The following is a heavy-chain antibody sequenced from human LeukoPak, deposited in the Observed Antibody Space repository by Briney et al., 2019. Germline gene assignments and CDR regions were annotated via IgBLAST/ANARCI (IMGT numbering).Heavy chain of an antibody. D-gene: IGHD2-2*01. CDR3: ASYCSSTSCYDMDV. V-gene: IGHV4-34*01. CDR2: INHSGST. Sequence: SETLSLTCAVYGGSFSGYYWSRIRQPPGKGLEWIGEINHSGSTNYNPSLKSRVTISVGTSKNQFSLKLSSVTAADTAVYYCASYCSSTSCYDMDVWGKGTTVTVSS. CDR1: GGSFSGYY. J-gene: IGHJ6*03.